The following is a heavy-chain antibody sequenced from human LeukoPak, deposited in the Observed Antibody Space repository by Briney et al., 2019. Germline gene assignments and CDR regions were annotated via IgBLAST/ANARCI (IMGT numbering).Heavy chain of an antibody. V-gene: IGHV4-4*07. CDR3: AREAVGGSGSYSVDP. CDR1: GASISSYY. J-gene: IGHJ5*02. CDR2: IYTSGST. D-gene: IGHD3-10*01. Sequence: SETLSLTCTVSGASISSYYWSWIRQPAGKGLEWIGRIYTSGSTNYNPSLKSRVTISVDTSKNQFSLKLSSVTAADTAVYYCAREAVGGSGSYSVDPWGQGTLVTVSS.